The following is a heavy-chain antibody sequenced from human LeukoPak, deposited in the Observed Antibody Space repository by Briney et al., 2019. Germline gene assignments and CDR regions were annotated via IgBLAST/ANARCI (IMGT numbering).Heavy chain of an antibody. D-gene: IGHD2-15*01. V-gene: IGHV5-51*01. CDR1: GYSFTSYW. Sequence: GESLKISCKGSGYSFTSYWIGWVRQMPGKGLEWMGIIYPGDSDTRYSPSFQGQVTISADKSISTVYLQWSSLKASDTAMYYCARQHLGYHDAFDIWGQGTTVTVSS. CDR3: ARQHLGYHDAFDI. J-gene: IGHJ3*02. CDR2: IYPGDSDT.